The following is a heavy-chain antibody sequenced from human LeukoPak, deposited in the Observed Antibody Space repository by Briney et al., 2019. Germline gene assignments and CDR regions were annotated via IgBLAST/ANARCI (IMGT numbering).Heavy chain of an antibody. V-gene: IGHV1-69*04. D-gene: IGHD5-12*01. CDR2: IIPILGIA. CDR1: GGTFSSYA. Sequence: SVKVSCKASGGTFSSYAISWVRQAPGQGLEWMGRIIPILGIANYAQKFQGRVTITADKSTSTAYMELSSLRSEDTAVCYCARAEGIVATIPLDYWGQGTLVTVSS. J-gene: IGHJ4*02. CDR3: ARAEGIVATIPLDY.